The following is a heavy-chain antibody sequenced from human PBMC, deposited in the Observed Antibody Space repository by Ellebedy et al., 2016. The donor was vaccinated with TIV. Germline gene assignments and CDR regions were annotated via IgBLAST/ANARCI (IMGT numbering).Heavy chain of an antibody. D-gene: IGHD3-9*01. J-gene: IGHJ4*02. CDR3: ARAFEGIDY. V-gene: IGHV1-46*01. CDR2: INPSGGST. CDR1: GYTFTSYY. Sequence: ASVKVSCKASGYTFTSYYMHWVRQAPGQGLEWMGIINPSGGSTSYAQKFQGRVTVTRDTSTSTVYMDLSSLRSEDTAMYYCARAFEGIDYWGQGTLVTVSS.